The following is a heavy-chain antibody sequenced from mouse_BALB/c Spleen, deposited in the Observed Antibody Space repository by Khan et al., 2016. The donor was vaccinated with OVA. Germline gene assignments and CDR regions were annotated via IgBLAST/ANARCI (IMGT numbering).Heavy chain of an antibody. CDR1: GFTFSSFG. V-gene: IGHV5-17*02. CDR2: ISSGSNTI. CDR3: ARRQSSYAWFAY. D-gene: IGHD1-1*01. Sequence: EVELVESGGGLVQPGGSRKLSCAASGFTFSSFGMHWVRQAPEKGLEWVAYISSGSNTIYYADTVTGRFTISRDNPKNTLFLQMTSLRSEDTAMYYCARRQSSYAWFAYWGQGTLVTVSS. J-gene: IGHJ3*01.